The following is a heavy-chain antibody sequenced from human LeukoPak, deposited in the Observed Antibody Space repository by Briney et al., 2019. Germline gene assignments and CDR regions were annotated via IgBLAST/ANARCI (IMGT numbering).Heavy chain of an antibody. CDR3: AREINKWFDP. CDR1: EFTFSNYW. CDR2: ISPDGSTT. V-gene: IGHV3-74*03. J-gene: IGHJ5*02. Sequence: GGSLRLSCVGSEFTFSNYWMTWVRQAPGKGLVWVSRISPDGSTTKNADSVKGRFTISRDNARSTLFLQLNSLRAEDTAVYYCAREINKWFDPWGQGTLVTVSS.